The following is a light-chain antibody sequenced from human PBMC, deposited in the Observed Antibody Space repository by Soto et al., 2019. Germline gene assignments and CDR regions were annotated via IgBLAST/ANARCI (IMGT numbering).Light chain of an antibody. CDR3: SSFTSSTTLL. CDR2: AVT. V-gene: IGLV2-14*01. Sequence: QSVLTQPASVSGSPGQSITISCTGTATDVGAYNYVSWYQQHPGRAPKLIIYAVTDRPSGVADRFSGSKSGDTASLTISGLQAEDEAHYYCSSFTSSTTLLFGGGTKHTVL. J-gene: IGLJ2*01. CDR1: ATDVGAYNY.